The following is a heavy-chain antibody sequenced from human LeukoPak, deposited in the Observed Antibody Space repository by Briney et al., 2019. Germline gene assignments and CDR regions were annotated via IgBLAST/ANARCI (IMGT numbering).Heavy chain of an antibody. J-gene: IGHJ4*02. Sequence: GGSLRLSCAASGFTFSSYWMHWVRQAPGKGLVWVSRINSDGSSTNYADSVKGRFTISRDNAKNTLYLQINSLRAEGTAVYYCASPIAVAGPYYFDYWGQGTLVTVSS. CDR2: INSDGSST. CDR3: ASPIAVAGPYYFDY. CDR1: GFTFSSYW. V-gene: IGHV3-74*01. D-gene: IGHD6-19*01.